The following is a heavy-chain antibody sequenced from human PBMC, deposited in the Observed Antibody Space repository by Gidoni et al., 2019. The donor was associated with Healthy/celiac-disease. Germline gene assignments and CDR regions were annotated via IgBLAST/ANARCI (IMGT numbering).Heavy chain of an antibody. V-gene: IGHV5-10-1*03. J-gene: IGHJ3*02. D-gene: IGHD2-21*02. Sequence: EVQLVQSGAGVKKPGESRRIPCTGSGYSFPHYWISWVRHMPGHGLEWMGRIDPSDSYTNYSPSFQGHVTISADKSISTAYLQWSSLKASDTAMYYCARRYCGGDCYSVHAFDIWGQGTMVTVSS. CDR2: IDPSDSYT. CDR1: GYSFPHYW. CDR3: ARRYCGGDCYSVHAFDI.